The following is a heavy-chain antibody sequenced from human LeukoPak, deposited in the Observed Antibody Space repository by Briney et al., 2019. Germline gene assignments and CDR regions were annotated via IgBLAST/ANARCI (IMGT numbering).Heavy chain of an antibody. CDR3: ASSLRAIVGASDAFDI. Sequence: GGSLRLSCAASGXTFXSXXXXWVXXXXGXXLXWVSSISSSSSXIYYADSVKGRFTISRDNAKNSLYLQMNSLRAEDTAVYYCASSLRAIVGASDAFDIWGQGTMVTVSS. J-gene: IGHJ3*02. V-gene: IGHV3-21*01. D-gene: IGHD1-26*01. CDR2: ISSSSSXI. CDR1: GXTFXSXX.